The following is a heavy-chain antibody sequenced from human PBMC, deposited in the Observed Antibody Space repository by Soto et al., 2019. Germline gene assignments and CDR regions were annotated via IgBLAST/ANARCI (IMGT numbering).Heavy chain of an antibody. V-gene: IGHV1-18*01. CDR1: GFTFTNYR. J-gene: IGHJ4*02. CDR3: ARSWDHSGSVIDF. CDR2: ISAYHGNT. Sequence: GASVKVSCKASGFTFTNYRFYWVRQAPGQGLQWMGWISAYHGNTDSAQEIRGRLTMTTDTSTTTAHLELRSLRSDDTAVYYCARSWDHSGSVIDFWGRGTLVTVSS. D-gene: IGHD3-10*01.